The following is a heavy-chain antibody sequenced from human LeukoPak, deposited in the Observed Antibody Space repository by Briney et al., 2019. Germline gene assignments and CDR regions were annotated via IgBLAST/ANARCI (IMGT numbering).Heavy chain of an antibody. CDR1: GFTFSISW. J-gene: IGHJ4*02. CDR2: IKQDGSEK. Sequence: PGGSLRLSCVASGFTFSISWMSWVRQAPGKGLEWVANIKQDGSEKPYVESVRGRFTISRDNAKNSLYLQLNSLRAEDTALYYCARDNPPDYWGQGTLVTVSS. CDR3: ARDNPPDY. V-gene: IGHV3-7*03.